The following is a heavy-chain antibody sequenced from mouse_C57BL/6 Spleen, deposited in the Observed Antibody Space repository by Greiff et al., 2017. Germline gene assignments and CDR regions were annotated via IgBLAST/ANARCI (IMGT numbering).Heavy chain of an antibody. CDR1: GYAFSSSW. Sequence: VKLVESGPELVKPGASVKISCKASGYAFSSSWMNWVKQRPGKGLEWIGRIYPGDGDTNYNGKFKGKATLTADKSSSTAYMQLSSLTSEDSAVYFCARGGYYSDGFAYWGQGTLVTVSA. V-gene: IGHV1-82*01. D-gene: IGHD2-3*01. CDR3: ARGGYYSDGFAY. J-gene: IGHJ3*01. CDR2: IYPGDGDT.